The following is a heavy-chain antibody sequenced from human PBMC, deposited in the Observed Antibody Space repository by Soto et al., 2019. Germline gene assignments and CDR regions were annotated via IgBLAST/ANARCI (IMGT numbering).Heavy chain of an antibody. CDR1: GGSISSSGSY. V-gene: IGHV4-39*01. D-gene: IGHD2-15*01. J-gene: IGHJ4*02. CDR3: AREFCSGGSCYSAFDN. Sequence: SETLSLTCTVSGGSISSSGSYWGWIRQPPGKELECIGSIHYSGSTYYDPSLKSRVTISVDTSENQFSLKMSSVTAADTAVYYCAREFCSGGSCYSAFDNWGQGTLVTVSS. CDR2: IHYSGST.